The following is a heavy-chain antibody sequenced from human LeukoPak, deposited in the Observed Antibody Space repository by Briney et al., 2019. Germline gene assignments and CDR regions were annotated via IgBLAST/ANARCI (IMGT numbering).Heavy chain of an antibody. CDR2: ISAYNGNT. CDR3: ARGPRIAIFGVVRWFDP. D-gene: IGHD3-3*01. V-gene: IGHV1-18*01. Sequence: ASVKVSFKASGYTFTSYGISWVRQPPGQGLEWMGWISAYNGNTNYAQKLQDRGTINTDTPTSTAYMEMRSLRSDDTAVYYCARGPRIAIFGVVRWFDPWGQGTLVTVSS. CDR1: GYTFTSYG. J-gene: IGHJ5*02.